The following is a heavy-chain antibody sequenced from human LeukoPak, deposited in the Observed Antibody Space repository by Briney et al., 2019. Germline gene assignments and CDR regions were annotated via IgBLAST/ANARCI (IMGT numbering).Heavy chain of an antibody. D-gene: IGHD6-13*01. CDR3: AKDLSSWVYNWFDP. V-gene: IGHV3-30*02. Sequence: PGGSLRLSCAASGFTFSSYGMHWVRQAPGKGLEWVAFIRYDGSNKYYADSVKGRFTISRDNSKNTLYLQMNSLRAEDTAVYYCAKDLSSWVYNWFDPWGEGTLATVSS. CDR1: GFTFSSYG. J-gene: IGHJ5*02. CDR2: IRYDGSNK.